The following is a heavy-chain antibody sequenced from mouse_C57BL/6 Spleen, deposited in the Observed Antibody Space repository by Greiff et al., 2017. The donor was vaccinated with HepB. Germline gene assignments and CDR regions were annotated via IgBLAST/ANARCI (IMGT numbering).Heavy chain of an antibody. CDR1: GYTFTDYY. J-gene: IGHJ4*01. V-gene: IGHV1-26*01. D-gene: IGHD2-1*01. CDR2: INPNNGGT. CDR3: ARWESPLDGNYVHYYAMDY. Sequence: VQLQQSGPELVKPGASVKISCKASGYTFTDYYMNWVKQSHGKSLEWIGDINPNNGGTSYNQKCKGKATLTVDKSSSTAYMELRSLTSEDSAVYYCARWESPLDGNYVHYYAMDYWGQGTSVTVSS.